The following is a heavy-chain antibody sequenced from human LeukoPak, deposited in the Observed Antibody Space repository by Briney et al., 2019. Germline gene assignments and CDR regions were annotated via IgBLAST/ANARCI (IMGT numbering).Heavy chain of an antibody. D-gene: IGHD3-16*02. J-gene: IGHJ5*02. V-gene: IGHV7-4-1*02. CDR1: GYTFTDYA. Sequence: ASVKVSCKASGYTFTDYAMNWVRQAPGQGLEWMGWIHPNTGNPTYAQGFTGRFVFSLDTSVGTTYLRISSLKAEDTAVYYCARAYQSLGGLSLPDHWGQGTLVTVSS. CDR3: ARAYQSLGGLSLPDH. CDR2: IHPNTGNP.